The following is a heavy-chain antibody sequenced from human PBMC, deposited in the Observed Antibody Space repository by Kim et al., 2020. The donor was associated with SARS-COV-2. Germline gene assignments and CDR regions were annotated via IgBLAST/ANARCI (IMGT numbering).Heavy chain of an antibody. Sequence: SLLLSFSSSFFPFLLSAMSWVRQAPGKGLEWVSAISDSGGNTYYADSVKGRFTISRDNSKNTLYLQMNSLRAEDTAVYYCAKDLAPGGIWGQGTMVTVSS. J-gene: IGHJ3*02. CDR3: AKDLAPGGI. CDR1: FFPFLLSA. V-gene: IGHV3-23*01. CDR2: ISDSGGNT. D-gene: IGHD3-10*01.